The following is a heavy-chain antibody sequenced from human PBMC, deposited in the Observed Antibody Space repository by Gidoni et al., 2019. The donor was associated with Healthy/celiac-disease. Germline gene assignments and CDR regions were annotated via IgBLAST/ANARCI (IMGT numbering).Heavy chain of an antibody. V-gene: IGHV4-34*01. CDR2: IHHSGST. CDR1: GGSFCGYY. Sequence: QVQLQQWGAGLLKPSETLSLTCAVYGGSFCGYYCSRIRQPQGMWLELIGEIHHSGSTNYNPSRKSRVTISVDTSKIQFSLKLSSVTAADTAVYYCARGRAAAGRRNLDVWGKGTTVTVSS. D-gene: IGHD6-13*01. CDR3: ARGRAAAGRRNLDV. J-gene: IGHJ6*03.